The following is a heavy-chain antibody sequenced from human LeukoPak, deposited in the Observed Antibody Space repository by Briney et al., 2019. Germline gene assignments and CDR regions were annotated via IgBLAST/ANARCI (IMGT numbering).Heavy chain of an antibody. CDR3: ARGGDYYDSSGYYFSAFDN. CDR1: GYTFTSYG. D-gene: IGHD3-22*01. CDR2: ISAYKGNT. J-gene: IGHJ3*02. V-gene: IGHV1-18*01. Sequence: GASVKVSCKASGYTFTSYGISWVRQAPGQGLEWMGWISAYKGNTNYAQKLQGRVTMTTDTSTSTAYMELRSLRSDDTAVYYCARGGDYYDSSGYYFSAFDNWGQGTMVTVSS.